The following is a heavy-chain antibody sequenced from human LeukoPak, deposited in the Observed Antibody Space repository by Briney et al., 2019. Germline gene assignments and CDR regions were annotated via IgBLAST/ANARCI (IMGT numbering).Heavy chain of an antibody. CDR3: GMSGDRVPLQDDVFDV. V-gene: IGHV5-51*01. D-gene: IGHD1-26*01. Sequence: GESLKISCKVSGYSFTSYCIGWVRQMPGKGREWMGIIYPGDSGPTYSPSFQGQVTISVDKSINTAYLQWSSLQASDTAMYYCGMSGDRVPLQDDVFDVWGQGTMVTVST. J-gene: IGHJ3*01. CDR2: IYPGDSGP. CDR1: GYSFTSYC.